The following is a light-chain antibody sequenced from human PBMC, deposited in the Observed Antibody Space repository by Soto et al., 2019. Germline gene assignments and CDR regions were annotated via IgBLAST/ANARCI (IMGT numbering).Light chain of an antibody. CDR3: AAWDDSLNGSYV. J-gene: IGLJ1*01. Sequence: SVLTQPPSASGTPGQMVTISCSGSSSNIGSNTVNWYQQLPGTAPKLLIYSNNQRPSGVPDRFSGSKSGTSASPAISGLQSEDEADYYCAAWDDSLNGSYVFGTGTKVTVL. CDR1: SSNIGSNT. V-gene: IGLV1-44*01. CDR2: SNN.